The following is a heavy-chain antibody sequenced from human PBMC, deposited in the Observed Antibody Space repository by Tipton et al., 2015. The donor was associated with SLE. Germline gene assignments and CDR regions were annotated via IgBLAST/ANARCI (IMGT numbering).Heavy chain of an antibody. D-gene: IGHD7-27*01. CDR3: ARDLLALGIGAFDI. J-gene: IGHJ3*02. V-gene: IGHV3-30*04. CDR2: TSYDGSNK. CDR1: GFTFSSYA. Sequence: SLRLSCAASGFTFSSYAMHWVRQAPGKGLEWVAVTSYDGSNKYYADSVKGRFTISRDNSKNTLYLQMNSLRAEDTAVYYCARDLLALGIGAFDIWGQGTMVTVSS.